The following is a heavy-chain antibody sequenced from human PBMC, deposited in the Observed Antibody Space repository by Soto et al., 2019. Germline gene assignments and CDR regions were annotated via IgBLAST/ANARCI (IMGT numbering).Heavy chain of an antibody. CDR3: ARGYYDSSGYYTAGSQFDY. D-gene: IGHD3-22*01. Sequence: ASVKVSCKASGYTFTSYYMHWVRQAPGQGLEWMGIINPGGGSTSYAQKFQGRVTMTRDTSTSTVYMELSSLRSEDTAVYYCARGYYDSSGYYTAGSQFDYWGQGTLVTVSS. V-gene: IGHV1-46*01. J-gene: IGHJ4*02. CDR1: GYTFTSYY. CDR2: INPGGGST.